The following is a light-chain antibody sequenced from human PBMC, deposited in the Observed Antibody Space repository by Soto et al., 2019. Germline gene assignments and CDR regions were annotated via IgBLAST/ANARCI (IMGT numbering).Light chain of an antibody. CDR1: STDIGAYNY. CDR2: EVT. Sequence: QSALTQPASVSGSPGQSITISCTGTSTDIGAYNYVSWYQQHPGKAPKLLIYEVTNRPSGVSNRFSGSKSGNTASLTISGIQAEDEANYYCNSYTTLSNRVFGTGTKV. V-gene: IGLV2-14*01. J-gene: IGLJ1*01. CDR3: NSYTTLSNRV.